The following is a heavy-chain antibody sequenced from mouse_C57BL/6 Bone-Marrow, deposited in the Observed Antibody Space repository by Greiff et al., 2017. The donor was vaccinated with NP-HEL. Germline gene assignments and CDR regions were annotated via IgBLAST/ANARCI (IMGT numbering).Heavy chain of an antibody. Sequence: EVQLQQSGPELVKPGASVKISCKASGYTFTDYYMNWVKQSHGKSLEWIGDINPNNGGTSYNQKFKGKATLTVDKSSSIAYMELRSLTSEDSAVYYCARDYYGSSYWYFDVWGTGTTVTVSS. CDR2: INPNNGGT. CDR3: ARDYYGSSYWYFDV. J-gene: IGHJ1*03. CDR1: GYTFTDYY. D-gene: IGHD1-1*01. V-gene: IGHV1-26*01.